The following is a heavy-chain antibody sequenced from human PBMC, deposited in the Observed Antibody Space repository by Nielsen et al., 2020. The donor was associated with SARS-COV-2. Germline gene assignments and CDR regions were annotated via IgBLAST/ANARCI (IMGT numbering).Heavy chain of an antibody. D-gene: IGHD2-2*01. Sequence: GESLKISCAASGFTFSNHAMHWVRQVPGKGLEYVSGIYSNGGTTYYADSVKGRFTISRDNAKNSLYLQMNSLRAEDTAVYYCARDRVVVVPAATHDAFDIWGQGTMVTVSS. J-gene: IGHJ3*02. CDR2: IYSNGGTT. CDR3: ARDRVVVVPAATHDAFDI. V-gene: IGHV3-64*04. CDR1: GFTFSNHA.